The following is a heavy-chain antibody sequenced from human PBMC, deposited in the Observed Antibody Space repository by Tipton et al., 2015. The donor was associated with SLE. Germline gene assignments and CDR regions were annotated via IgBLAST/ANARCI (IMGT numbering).Heavy chain of an antibody. CDR3: ARHASRGGVARHFDY. D-gene: IGHD5-12*01. J-gene: IGHJ4*02. CDR2: INHSGGT. V-gene: IGHV4-34*10. Sequence: LRLSCAVYGGSFSGYYWSWIRQPPGKGLEWIGEINHSGGTHYNPSLKSRITMSVHTSKNQFSLKLASVTAADTAVYYCARHASRGGVARHFDYWGQGALVTVSS. CDR1: GGSFSGYY.